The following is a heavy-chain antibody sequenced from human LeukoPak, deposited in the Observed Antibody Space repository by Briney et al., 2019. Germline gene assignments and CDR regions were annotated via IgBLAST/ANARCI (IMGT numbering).Heavy chain of an antibody. Sequence: GGSLRLSCAASELNVSRNYMNWVRQAPGKGLEWVSVIYSSGTTFYADSVKGRFTVSRDNSQNTVYLQMNTLRAEVTVVYFCARDQGVGRLGYYFDYWGQGTLVTVSS. V-gene: IGHV3-66*01. J-gene: IGHJ4*02. CDR1: ELNVSRNY. D-gene: IGHD2-15*01. CDR3: ARDQGVGRLGYYFDY. CDR2: IYSSGTT.